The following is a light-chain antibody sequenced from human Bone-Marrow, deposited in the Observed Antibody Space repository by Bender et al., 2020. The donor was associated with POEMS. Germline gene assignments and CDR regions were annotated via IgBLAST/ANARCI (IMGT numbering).Light chain of an antibody. CDR2: SNY. CDR1: DSNFGGNN. J-gene: IGLJ2*01. CDR3: QSYDTSLSNSL. V-gene: IGLV1-44*01. Sequence: QSVLTQPPSASGTPGQSVIISCSGTDSNFGGNNVNWYQHLPGTAPRLVVYSNYQRPSGVPDRFSGSKSGTSASLAITGLQADDEADYYCQSYDTSLSNSLFGGGTKLTVL.